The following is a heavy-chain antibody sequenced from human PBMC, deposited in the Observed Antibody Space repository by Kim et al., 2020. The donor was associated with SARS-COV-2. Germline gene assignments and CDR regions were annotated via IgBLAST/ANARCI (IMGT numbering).Heavy chain of an antibody. J-gene: IGHJ4*02. D-gene: IGHD1-26*01. CDR1: GFTFDDYG. CDR3: ARAFRGSYTGVDY. Sequence: GGSLRLSCAASGFTFDDYGMSWVRQAPGKGLEWVSGINWNGGSTGYADSVKGRFTISRDNAKNSLYLQMNRLRAEDTALYLCARAFRGSYTGVDYWGLGTLVTVSS. V-gene: IGHV3-20*01. CDR2: INWNGGST.